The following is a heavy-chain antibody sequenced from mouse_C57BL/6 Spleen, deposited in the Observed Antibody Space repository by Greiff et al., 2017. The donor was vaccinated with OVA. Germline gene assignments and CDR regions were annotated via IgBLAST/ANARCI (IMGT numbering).Heavy chain of an antibody. Sequence: QVQLQQSGAELVKPGASVKMSCKASGYTFTTYPIEWMKQNHGKSLEWIGNFHPYNDDTKYNEKFKGKATLTVEKSSSTVYLEPSRITSDDSAVYYCAGSVVDYGYVWPPYAMDYWGQGTSVTVSS. J-gene: IGHJ4*01. CDR1: GYTFTTYP. CDR3: AGSVVDYGYVWPPYAMDY. D-gene: IGHD2-2*01. V-gene: IGHV1-47*01. CDR2: FHPYNDDT.